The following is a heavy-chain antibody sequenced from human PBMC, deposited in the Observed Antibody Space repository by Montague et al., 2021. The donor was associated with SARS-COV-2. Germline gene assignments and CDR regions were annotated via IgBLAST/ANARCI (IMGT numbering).Heavy chain of an antibody. CDR1: GGSCSDYH. J-gene: IGHJ4*02. D-gene: IGHD2-2*03. CDR3: ARGTPGY. CDR2: INHGGST. V-gene: IGHV4-34*01. Sequence: SETLSLPCAVYGGSCSDYHWSWIRQPPGGGLEWIGRINHGGSTKYNPSLKSRVTISIDTSKNQFSLKLSSVTAADTAVYYCARGTPGYWGQGTLVTVSS.